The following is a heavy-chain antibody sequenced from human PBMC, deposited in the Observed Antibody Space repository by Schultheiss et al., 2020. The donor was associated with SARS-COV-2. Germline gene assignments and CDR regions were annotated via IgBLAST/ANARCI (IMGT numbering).Heavy chain of an antibody. V-gene: IGHV1-3*01. CDR2: INAGNGNT. CDR1: GYTFTSYA. CDR3: ATGVAATYYFDY. Sequence: ASVKVSCKASGYTFTSYAMHWVRQAPGQRLEWMGWINAGNGNTKYSQKFQGRVTITRDTSANTAYMELSSLRSEDTAVYYCATGVAATYYFDYWGQGTLVTVSS. D-gene: IGHD1-26*01. J-gene: IGHJ4*02.